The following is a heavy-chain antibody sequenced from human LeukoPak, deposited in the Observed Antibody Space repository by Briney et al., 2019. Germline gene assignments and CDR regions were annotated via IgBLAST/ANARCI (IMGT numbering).Heavy chain of an antibody. Sequence: ASVEVSCKASGYTFTSYDINWVRQATGQGREWMGWKNPNSGNTGYAQKFQGRVTITRSTSISTAYMELSSLRSEDTAVYYCARGGYSSSSWTPYYYYMDVWDKGTTVTVSS. D-gene: IGHD6-6*01. V-gene: IGHV1-8*03. J-gene: IGHJ6*03. CDR2: KNPNSGNT. CDR1: GYTFTSYD. CDR3: ARGGYSSSSWTPYYYYMDV.